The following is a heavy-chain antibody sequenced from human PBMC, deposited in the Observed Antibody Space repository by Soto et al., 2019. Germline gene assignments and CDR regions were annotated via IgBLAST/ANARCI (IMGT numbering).Heavy chain of an antibody. CDR1: GDSVSSNSAA. Sequence: SQTLSLTCAISGDSVSSNSAAWNWIMQSPSRDLEWLGRTYYRSKWYNDYAVSVKSRITINPDTSKNQCSLQLNSVTPEDTAVYYCAIEPESSWFYCDHMYVWGKRTTVTVSS. J-gene: IGHJ6*03. V-gene: IGHV6-1*01. D-gene: IGHD6-13*01. CDR2: TYYRSKWYN. CDR3: AIEPESSWFYCDHMYV.